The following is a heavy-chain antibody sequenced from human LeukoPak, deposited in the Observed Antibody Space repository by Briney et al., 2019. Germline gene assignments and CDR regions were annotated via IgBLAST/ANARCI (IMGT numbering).Heavy chain of an antibody. CDR1: GGTFSSYA. V-gene: IGHV1-69*01. CDR3: ARGINYYDSSGLDNCFDP. D-gene: IGHD3-22*01. J-gene: IGHJ5*02. Sequence: ASVQVSCKASGGTFSSYAISWVRQAPGQGLEWMGGIIPSFGTANYAQKFQGRVTITADESTSTAYMELSSLRSEDTAVYYCARGINYYDSSGLDNCFDPWGQGTLVTVSS. CDR2: IIPSFGTA.